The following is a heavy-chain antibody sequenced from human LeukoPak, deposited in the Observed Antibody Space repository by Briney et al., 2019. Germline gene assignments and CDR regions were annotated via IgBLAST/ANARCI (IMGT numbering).Heavy chain of an antibody. CDR1: GFTFNSYW. J-gene: IGHJ4*02. Sequence: GGSLRLSCAVSGFTFNSYWMTWVRQAPGKGLEWVANIKQDGSEKHYVDSVKGRFTISRDNAKNSLYLEMNSLRAEDTAVYYCARDLYGSGSWFDYWGQGTLVTVSS. V-gene: IGHV3-7*01. D-gene: IGHD3-10*01. CDR2: IKQDGSEK. CDR3: ARDLYGSGSWFDY.